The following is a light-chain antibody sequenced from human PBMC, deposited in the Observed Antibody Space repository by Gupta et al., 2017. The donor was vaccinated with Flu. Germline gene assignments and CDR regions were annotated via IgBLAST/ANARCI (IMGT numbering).Light chain of an antibody. V-gene: IGKV3-20*01. CDR2: GAS. Sequence: EIVLKQSPGTLSLSPGERATLCCRASQSVSSSYLAWYQQKPGQAPRLLIYGASSRATGIPDRFSGSGSGTDFTLTISRLEPEDFAFYYCQQDGSSPYSFGQGTKLEIK. CDR1: QSVSSSY. J-gene: IGKJ2*03. CDR3: QQDGSSPYS.